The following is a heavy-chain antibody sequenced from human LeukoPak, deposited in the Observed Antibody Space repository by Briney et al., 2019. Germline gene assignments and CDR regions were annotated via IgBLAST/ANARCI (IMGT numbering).Heavy chain of an antibody. J-gene: IGHJ4*02. V-gene: IGHV3-74*01. Sequence: PGGSLRLSCAASGFTISGHWMHWVRQGPGKGLVWVSRINSDGNSIAYADSVKGRFTISRDNANNMLYLQMNSLRAEVTAIYYCAREDTTLVASSRLDYWGQGTLVTVSS. CDR2: INSDGNSI. CDR1: GFTISGHW. D-gene: IGHD3-10*01. CDR3: AREDTTLVASSRLDY.